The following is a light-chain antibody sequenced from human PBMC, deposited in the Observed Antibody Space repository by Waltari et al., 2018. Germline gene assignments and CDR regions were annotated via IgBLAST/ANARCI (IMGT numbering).Light chain of an antibody. CDR2: DAS. CDR3: QQRNTWPTVT. Sequence: CRTSQIVSIYLVLYQQKPGQAPRLLISDASNRATCIPARFSGGGSGTDFTLTISSLEPEDSAVYYCQQRNTWPTVTFGGGTKVEIK. J-gene: IGKJ4*01. CDR1: QIVSIY. V-gene: IGKV3-11*01.